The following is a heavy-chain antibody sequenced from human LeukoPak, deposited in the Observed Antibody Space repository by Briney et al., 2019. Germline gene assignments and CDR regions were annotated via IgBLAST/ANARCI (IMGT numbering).Heavy chain of an antibody. D-gene: IGHD6-13*01. Sequence: GGSLRLSCAASGFTFSSYSMNWVRQAPGKGLEWVSSISSSSSYIYYADSVKGRFTISRDDAKNSLYPQMNSLRAEDTAVYYCARDPGYSSSWYLNYWGQGTLVTVSS. J-gene: IGHJ4*02. CDR1: GFTFSSYS. V-gene: IGHV3-21*01. CDR2: ISSSSSYI. CDR3: ARDPGYSSSWYLNY.